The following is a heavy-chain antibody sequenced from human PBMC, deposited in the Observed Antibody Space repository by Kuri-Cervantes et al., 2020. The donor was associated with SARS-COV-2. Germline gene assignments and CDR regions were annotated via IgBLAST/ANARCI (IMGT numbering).Heavy chain of an antibody. CDR3: GLLRFFDWLSPFDF. CDR2: INPNSGGT. Sequence: AAVKVSCKASGYTFIGYYMHWVRQAPGQGLEWMGWINPNSGGTNDGQKCQCRVTMTRDTSTSSVYMELTRLRSGDTAVYFCGLLRFFDWLSPFDFWCQGTLVTVSS. CDR1: GYTFIGYY. V-gene: IGHV1-2*02. D-gene: IGHD3-3*01. J-gene: IGHJ4*02.